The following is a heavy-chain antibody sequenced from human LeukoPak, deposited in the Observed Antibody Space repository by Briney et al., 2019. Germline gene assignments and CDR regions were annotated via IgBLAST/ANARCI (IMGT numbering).Heavy chain of an antibody. CDR3: ARREREQLVPYYFDY. CDR1: GASISSYY. V-gene: IGHV4-59*12. CDR2: IYYSGST. J-gene: IGHJ4*02. Sequence: SETLSLTCNVSGASISSYYWNWIRQPPGKGLEWIGYIYYSGSTNYNPSLKSRVTISVDTSKNQFSLKLSSVTAADTAVYYCARREREQLVPYYFDYWGQGTLVTVSS. D-gene: IGHD6-13*01.